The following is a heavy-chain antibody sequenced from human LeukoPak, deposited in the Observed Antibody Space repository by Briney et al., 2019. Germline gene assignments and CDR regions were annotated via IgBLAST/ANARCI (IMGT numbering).Heavy chain of an antibody. CDR1: GGSISSGDYY. CDR3: AGGDGSSSTFEY. J-gene: IGHJ4*02. D-gene: IGHD6-6*01. Sequence: TSETLSLTCTVSGGSISSGDYYWSWIRQHPGRGLEWIGYIHYSGSTYYNPSLRSRLTISEDTSKNQISLQLSSVTAADTAVYYCAGGDGSSSTFEYWGQGTLVTVSS. CDR2: IHYSGST. V-gene: IGHV4-31*03.